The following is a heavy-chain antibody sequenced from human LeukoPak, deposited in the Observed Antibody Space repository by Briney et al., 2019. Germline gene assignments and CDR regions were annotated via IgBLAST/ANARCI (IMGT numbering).Heavy chain of an antibody. CDR3: ARDYDSSGYYQFDP. D-gene: IGHD3-22*01. Sequence: GASVKVSCKASGYTFTGYYMHWVRQATGQGLEWMGWMNPNSGNTGYAQKFQGRVTITRNTSISTAYMELSSLRSEDTAVYYCARDYDSSGYYQFDPWGQGTLVTVSS. J-gene: IGHJ5*02. V-gene: IGHV1-8*03. CDR2: MNPNSGNT. CDR1: GYTFTGYY.